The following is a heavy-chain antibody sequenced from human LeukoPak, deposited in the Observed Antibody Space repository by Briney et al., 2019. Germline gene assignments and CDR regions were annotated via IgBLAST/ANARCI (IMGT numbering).Heavy chain of an antibody. CDR3: ARHFAPESATHPYYFDC. Sequence: SETLSLTCTVSGGSISSSGYFWGWIRQPPGKWLEWIGSIYYSGSTYYNPSIRSRVAISVDTSKNELSLKLSSVTAADTAVYYCARHFAPESATHPYYFDCWGQGTLVTVSS. CDR2: IYYSGST. J-gene: IGHJ4*02. D-gene: IGHD2-15*01. V-gene: IGHV4-39*01. CDR1: GGSISSSGYF.